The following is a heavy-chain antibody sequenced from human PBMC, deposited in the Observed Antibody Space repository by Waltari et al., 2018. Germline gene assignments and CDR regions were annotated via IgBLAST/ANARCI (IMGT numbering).Heavy chain of an antibody. CDR3: ATYYYGSGSYYNGAFDY. D-gene: IGHD3-10*01. V-gene: IGHV4-39*01. Sequence: QLQLQESGPGLVKPSETLSLTCTVSGGSISSSSYYWGWIRQPPGKGLEWIGSIYYRWSTDYNPSLKSRVTISVDTSKNQFSLKLSSVTAADTAVYYCATYYYGSGSYYNGAFDYWGQGTLVTVSS. CDR2: IYYRWST. J-gene: IGHJ4*02. CDR1: GGSISSSSYY.